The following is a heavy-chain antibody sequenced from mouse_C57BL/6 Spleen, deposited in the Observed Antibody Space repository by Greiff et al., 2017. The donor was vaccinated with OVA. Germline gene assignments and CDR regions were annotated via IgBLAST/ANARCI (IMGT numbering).Heavy chain of an antibody. CDR1: GYSITSGYY. D-gene: IGHD2-4*01. CDR3: AREDYDEGDFDY. J-gene: IGHJ2*01. CDR2: ISYDGSN. V-gene: IGHV3-6*01. Sequence: VQLKESGPGLVKPSQSLSLTCSVTGYSITSGYYWNWIRQFPGNKLEWMGYISYDGSNNYNPSLKNRISITRDTSKNQFFLKLNSVTTEDTATYYCAREDYDEGDFDYWGQGTTLTVSS.